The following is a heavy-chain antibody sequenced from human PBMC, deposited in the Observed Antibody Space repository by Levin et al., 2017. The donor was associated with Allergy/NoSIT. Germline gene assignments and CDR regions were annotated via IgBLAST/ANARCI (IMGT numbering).Heavy chain of an antibody. CDR1: GFTFDDYA. D-gene: IGHD3-10*01. CDR3: ARDNIGLPDAFDI. V-gene: IGHV3-9*01. Sequence: GGSLRLSCAASGFTFDDYAMHWVRQAPGKGLEWVSGISWNSGSIGYADSVKGRFTISRDNAKNSLYLQMNSLRTEDTALYYCARDNIGLPDAFDIWGQGQWSSCLQ. J-gene: IGHJ3*02. CDR2: ISWNSGSI.